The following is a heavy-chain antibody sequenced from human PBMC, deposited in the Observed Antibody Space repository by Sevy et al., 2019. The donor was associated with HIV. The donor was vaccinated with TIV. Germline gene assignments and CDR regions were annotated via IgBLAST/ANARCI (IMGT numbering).Heavy chain of an antibody. V-gene: IGHV3-23*01. CDR1: GFTFSSYA. CDR3: AGRKVGDFWSGSIRGPWAGGPLFDY. Sequence: GGSLRLSCTSSGFTFSSYAMNWVRQAPGKGLEWVSTISHSGDSTYYADSVKGRFTISRDNSENTRYLQMNSLRAEDTALYYCAGRKVGDFWSGSIRGPWAGGPLFDYWGQVTLVTVSS. CDR2: ISHSGDST. D-gene: IGHD3-3*01. J-gene: IGHJ4*02.